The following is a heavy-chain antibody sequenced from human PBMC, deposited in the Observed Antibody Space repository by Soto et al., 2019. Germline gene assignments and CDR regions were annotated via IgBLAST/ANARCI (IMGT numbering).Heavy chain of an antibody. CDR1: GVSTSNHY. CDR2: IYYRGTT. V-gene: IGHV4-59*11. Sequence: SETLSLTCSVSGVSTSNHYWSWIRKPPGQGPQWIGCIYYRGTTNYNPPFKSRVTISVDTSKNQFSLKLNSVTAADTAVYYCARDLWGYCGTDCYPLDVWGQGTTVTVS. J-gene: IGHJ6*02. CDR3: ARDLWGYCGTDCYPLDV. D-gene: IGHD2-21*02.